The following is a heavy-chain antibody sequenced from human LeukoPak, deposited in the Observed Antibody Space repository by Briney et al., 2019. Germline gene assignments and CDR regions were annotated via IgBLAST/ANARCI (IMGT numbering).Heavy chain of an antibody. V-gene: IGHV4-30-4*01. J-gene: IGHJ4*02. Sequence: SETLSLTCTVSGGSISSGDYYWSWIRQPPGKGLEWIGYIYYSGSTYYNPSLKSRVTISVDTSKNQFSLKLSSVTAADTAVYYCASPRRQSSGWLHYWGQGTLVTVSS. CDR1: GGSISSGDYY. CDR3: ASPRRQSSGWLHY. CDR2: IYYSGST. D-gene: IGHD6-19*01.